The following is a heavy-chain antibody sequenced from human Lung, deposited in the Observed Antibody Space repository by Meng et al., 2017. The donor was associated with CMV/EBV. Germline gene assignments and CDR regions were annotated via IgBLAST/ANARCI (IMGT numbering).Heavy chain of an antibody. V-gene: IGHV3-74*01. Sequence: GESXKISCAASGLTFSSYWMHWVRQAPGKGLVWVSRINSDGSSTSYADSVKGRFTISRDNAKNTLYLQMNSLRAEDMAVYYCARVFDYDFWSGYYTNGMDVXGQGXTVTVSS. CDR2: INSDGSST. CDR3: ARVFDYDFWSGYYTNGMDV. J-gene: IGHJ6*02. D-gene: IGHD3-3*01. CDR1: GLTFSSYW.